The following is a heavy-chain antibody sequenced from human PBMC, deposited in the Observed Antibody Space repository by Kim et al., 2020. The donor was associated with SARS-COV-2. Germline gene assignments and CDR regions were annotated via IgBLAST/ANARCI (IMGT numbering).Heavy chain of an antibody. Sequence: GGSLRLSCAASGFTFSSHRMNWVRQAPGKGLEWISCIFDDGTPTHYADSVEGRFTISRDDAKNSLYLQMNSLRAEDTGVYYCAREYIDSYHGFDPWGQGVPVTASS. CDR3: AREYIDSYHGFDP. V-gene: IGHV3-48*03. CDR2: IFDDGTPT. CDR1: GFTFSSHR. J-gene: IGHJ5*02. D-gene: IGHD2-21*01.